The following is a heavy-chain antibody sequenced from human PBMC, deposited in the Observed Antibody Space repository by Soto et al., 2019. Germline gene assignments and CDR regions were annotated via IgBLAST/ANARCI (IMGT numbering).Heavy chain of an antibody. CDR1: SDSISSYY. J-gene: IGHJ4*02. CDR2: ISYSGST. D-gene: IGHD6-13*01. V-gene: IGHV4-59*01. CDR3: ARGTSWQLPFDY. Sequence: PSETLSLTCTVSSDSISSYYWSWTRQLPGKRLEWIGYISYSGSTDYNPSLKSRVTISGDTSKNQFSLKVSSVTAADTAVYYCARGTSWQLPFDYWGQGTLVTVSS.